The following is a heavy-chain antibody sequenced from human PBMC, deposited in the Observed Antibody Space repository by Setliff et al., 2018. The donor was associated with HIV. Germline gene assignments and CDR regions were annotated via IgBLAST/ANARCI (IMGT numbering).Heavy chain of an antibody. D-gene: IGHD2-8*01. Sequence: LRLSCAASGFTFNNYAMHWVRQAPGKGPECVAVISDDGSTKHYGDSVKGRFTISRDNSKNTLYLEVSSLRAEDTAGYYCVRDDTNGPNSLDPWGQGTLVTVSS. CDR1: GFTFNNYA. V-gene: IGHV3-30*04. CDR3: VRDDTNGPNSLDP. J-gene: IGHJ5*02. CDR2: ISDDGSTK.